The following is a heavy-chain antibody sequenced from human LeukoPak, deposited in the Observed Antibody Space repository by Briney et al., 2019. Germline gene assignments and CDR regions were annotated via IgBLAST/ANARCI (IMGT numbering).Heavy chain of an antibody. CDR1: GGSISSGGHS. V-gene: IGHV4-30-2*01. CDR3: ARDSQSREFDY. Sequence: SETLSLTCTVSGGSISSGGHSWSWIRQPPGKGLEWIGYIYHSGSGSTYYNPSLKSRVTISIDKSKNQFSLQLSSVTAADTAVYYCARDSQSREFDYWGRGTMVTVSS. J-gene: IGHJ4*02. D-gene: IGHD6-13*01. CDR2: IYHSGSGST.